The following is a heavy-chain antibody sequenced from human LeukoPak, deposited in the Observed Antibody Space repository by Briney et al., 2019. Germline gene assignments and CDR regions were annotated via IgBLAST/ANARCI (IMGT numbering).Heavy chain of an antibody. CDR3: ARVYDFWSGYSFGAFNI. J-gene: IGHJ3*02. Sequence: PSETLSLTCTVPGGSITSGDYYWSWLRQPPGKGLEWIGYIYYSGRTYYNPSLKSRVSISVDASKNQFSLKLSSVTAADTAAYYCARVYDFWSGYSFGAFNIWGQGTMVTVSS. CDR1: GGSITSGDYY. CDR2: IYYSGRT. D-gene: IGHD3-3*01. V-gene: IGHV4-30-4*01.